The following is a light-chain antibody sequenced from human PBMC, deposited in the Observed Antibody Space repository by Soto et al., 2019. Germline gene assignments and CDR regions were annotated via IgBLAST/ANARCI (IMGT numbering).Light chain of an antibody. CDR3: QQYETLPYT. CDR2: HTS. CDR1: QDIKNF. Sequence: EIRMTQSPSSLPASVGDRVTIACHASQDIKNFLNWYQQRPGEAPKLLIFHTSNLEAGVPSRFSGSGSGTSFTLTITSLQPEDFATYYCQQYETLPYTFAPGTKVDI. V-gene: IGKV1-33*01. J-gene: IGKJ2*01.